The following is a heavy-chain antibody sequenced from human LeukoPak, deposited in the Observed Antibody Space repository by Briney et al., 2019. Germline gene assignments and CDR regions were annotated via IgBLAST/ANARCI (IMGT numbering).Heavy chain of an antibody. J-gene: IGHJ5*02. V-gene: IGHV4-31*03. D-gene: IGHD3-10*01. CDR2: IYYSGIT. CDR1: GGSISSGGYY. CDR3: ARAGYGSGSSQRNWFDP. Sequence: PSQTLSLTCTVSGGSISSGGYYWSWIRQHPGKGLEWVAYIYYSGITYYNPSLKSRVTTSVDTSKNQFSLRLSSVTAADTAVYYCARAGYGSGSSQRNWFDPWGQGTPVTVSS.